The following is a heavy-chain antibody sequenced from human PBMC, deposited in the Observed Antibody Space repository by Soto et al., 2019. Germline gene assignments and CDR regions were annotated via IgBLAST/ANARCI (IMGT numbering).Heavy chain of an antibody. Sequence: SETLSLTCTISGGSISSYYWSWIRQPPGKGLEWIGYIYYSGSTNYNPSLKSRVTISVDTSKNQFSLKLSSVTAADTAVYYCARLGVVPAVAGGGRSLEGFLDYWGQGTLVTVSS. CDR2: IYYSGST. J-gene: IGHJ4*02. CDR3: ARLGVVPAVAGGGRSLEGFLDY. CDR1: GGSISSYY. D-gene: IGHD6-19*01. V-gene: IGHV4-59*08.